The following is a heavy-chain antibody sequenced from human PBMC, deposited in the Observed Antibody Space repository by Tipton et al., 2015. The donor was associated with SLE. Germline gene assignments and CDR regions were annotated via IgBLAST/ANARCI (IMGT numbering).Heavy chain of an antibody. D-gene: IGHD3-9*01. CDR1: GGSLSGYY. CDR2: VNESGRA. J-gene: IGHJ6*03. CDR3: ARGGVRYLIGRMDV. V-gene: IGHV4-34*01. Sequence: TLSLTCDVSGGSLSGYYWIWIRQSPGKGLEWSGEVNESGRANYNTSLKSRVTISVDTSKNQFSLKLLSVTAADTGVYYCARGGVRYLIGRMDVWGSGTTVTVSS.